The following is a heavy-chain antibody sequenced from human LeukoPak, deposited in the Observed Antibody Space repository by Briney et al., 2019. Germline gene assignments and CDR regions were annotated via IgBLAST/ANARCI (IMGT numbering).Heavy chain of an antibody. J-gene: IGHJ4*02. V-gene: IGHV4-61*02. CDR2: IYTSGST. CDR1: GGSISSGSYY. Sequence: SETLSLTCTVSGGSISSGSYYWSWIRQPAGKGLERIGRIYTSGSTNYNPSLKSRVTISVDTSKNQFSLKLSSVTAADTAVYYCARDMARYRSGWYSVGFDYWGQRTLVTVSS. CDR3: ARDMARYRSGWYSVGFDY. D-gene: IGHD6-19*01.